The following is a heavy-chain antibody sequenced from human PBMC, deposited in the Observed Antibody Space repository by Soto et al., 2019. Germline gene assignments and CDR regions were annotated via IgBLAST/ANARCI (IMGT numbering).Heavy chain of an antibody. D-gene: IGHD1-1*01. J-gene: IGHJ4*02. Sequence: QVQLQQWGAGLVKPSETLSLSCAVYGQSFSGHSWAWIRQPPGKGLEWIGEINESGSTYYNPSLKSRVTITTITSKNQFYLKLSSVSAADTAAYFWARGTGIVALLGELEDVNYDYWGQRTLVNVSS. V-gene: IGHV4-34*01. CDR1: GQSFSGHS. CDR2: INESGST. CDR3: ARGTGIVALLGELEDVNYDY.